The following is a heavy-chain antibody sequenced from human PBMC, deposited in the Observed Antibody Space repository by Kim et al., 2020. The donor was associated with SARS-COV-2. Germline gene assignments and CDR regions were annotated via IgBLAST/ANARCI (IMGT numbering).Heavy chain of an antibody. Sequence: KGRFTISREDSKSIAYLQMNSLKTEDTAVYYCTRKLEIRYFDWLLPHFDYWGQGTLVTVSS. V-gene: IGHV3-49*02. D-gene: IGHD3-9*01. CDR3: TRKLEIRYFDWLLPHFDY. J-gene: IGHJ4*02.